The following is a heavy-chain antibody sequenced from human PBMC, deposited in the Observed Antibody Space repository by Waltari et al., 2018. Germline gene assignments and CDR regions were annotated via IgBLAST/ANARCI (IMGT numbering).Heavy chain of an antibody. Sequence: QLQLQESGPGLVKPSETLSLTCTVSGGSISSSSYYWGWIRPPPGKGLEWIGSIYYSGSTYYNPSLKSRVTISVDTSKNQFSLKLSSVTAADTAVYYCARHIVVVPAAMPGWFDPWGQGTLVTVSS. D-gene: IGHD2-2*01. V-gene: IGHV4-39*07. CDR1: GGSISSSSYY. CDR3: ARHIVVVPAAMPGWFDP. CDR2: IYYSGST. J-gene: IGHJ5*02.